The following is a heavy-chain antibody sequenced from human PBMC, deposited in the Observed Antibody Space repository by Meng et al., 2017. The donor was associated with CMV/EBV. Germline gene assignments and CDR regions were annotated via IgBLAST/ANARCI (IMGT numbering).Heavy chain of an antibody. Sequence: GESLKISCAASGFTFSDYYMNWVRQAPGKGLEWVSSISSSSTIYYADSVKGRFTISRDNAKNSLYLQMNSLRAEDTAVYYCASELRSYYYYGMDVWGQGTTVTSP. CDR2: ISSSSTI. J-gene: IGHJ6*02. V-gene: IGHV3-69-1*01. CDR1: GFTFSDYY. CDR3: ASELRSYYYYGMDV. D-gene: IGHD5-12*01.